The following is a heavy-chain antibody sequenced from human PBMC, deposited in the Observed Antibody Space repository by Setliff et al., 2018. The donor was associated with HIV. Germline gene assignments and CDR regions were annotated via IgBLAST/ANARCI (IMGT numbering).Heavy chain of an antibody. J-gene: IGHJ4*02. CDR3: ARMSISASVYFDY. V-gene: IGHV4-38-2*01. CDR2: VHHSGST. CDR1: GYSISTAYY. D-gene: IGHD6-25*01. Sequence: SETLSLTCAVSGYSISTAYYWAWIRQPPGKGLEWIGGVHHSGSTHYNPSLRSRVTISPQTSKNQFSLELTSVTAADTAVYFCARMSISASVYFDYWGQGSQVTVSS.